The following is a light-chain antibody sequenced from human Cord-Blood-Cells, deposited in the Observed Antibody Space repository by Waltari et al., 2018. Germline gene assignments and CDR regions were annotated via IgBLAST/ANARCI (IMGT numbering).Light chain of an antibody. Sequence: DIEMTQSPLSLPVTLGEPASISCRSSQSLLHSIGYNYLEWYLQKPGQSPQLLIYWGSSRACGVPDRFSGSGSGTDFTLNISRVEADDFGVYYCMQALQTLTFGEGTKVEIK. CDR2: WGS. CDR3: MQALQTLT. V-gene: IGKV2-28*01. J-gene: IGKJ4*02. CDR1: QSLLHSIGYNY.